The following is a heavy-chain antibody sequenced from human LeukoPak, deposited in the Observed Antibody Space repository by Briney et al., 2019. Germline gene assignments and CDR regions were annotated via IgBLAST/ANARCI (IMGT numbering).Heavy chain of an antibody. CDR1: GFTFSSYA. D-gene: IGHD3-9*01. J-gene: IGHJ6*02. Sequence: PGGSLRLSCSASGFTFSSYAMHWVRQAPGKGLEYVSAISSNGGSTYYADSVKGRFTISRDNSKNTLYLQTNSLRAEDTAVYYCARNRHEYDILTGYRNYYYYGMDVWGQGTTVTVSS. CDR2: ISSNGGST. CDR3: ARNRHEYDILTGYRNYYYYGMDV. V-gene: IGHV3-64*04.